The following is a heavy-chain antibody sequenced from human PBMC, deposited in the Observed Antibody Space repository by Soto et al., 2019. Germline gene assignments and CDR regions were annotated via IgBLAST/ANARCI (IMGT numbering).Heavy chain of an antibody. CDR3: ASLPDYDSSGDYSPTDY. J-gene: IGHJ4*02. V-gene: IGHV3-30-3*01. CDR1: GFTFSSYA. Sequence: HPGGSLRLSCAASGFTFSSYAMHWVRQAPGKGLEWVAVISYDGSNKYYADSVKGRFTISRGSSKNTLYLQMNSLRAEDTAVYYCASLPDYDSSGDYSPTDYWGQGT. CDR2: ISYDGSNK. D-gene: IGHD3-22*01.